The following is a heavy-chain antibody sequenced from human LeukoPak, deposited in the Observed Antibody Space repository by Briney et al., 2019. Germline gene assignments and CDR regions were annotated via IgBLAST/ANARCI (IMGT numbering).Heavy chain of an antibody. V-gene: IGHV4-59*01. Sequence: MPSETLSLTCTVSGGSISSYHWSWIRQPPGKGLEWIGYIYYSGSTNYNPSLKSRVTISVDTSKNQFSLKLSSVTAADTAVYYCAGESGSYQYYFDYWGQGTLVTVSS. CDR2: IYYSGST. D-gene: IGHD1-26*01. CDR3: AGESGSYQYYFDY. J-gene: IGHJ4*02. CDR1: GGSISSYH.